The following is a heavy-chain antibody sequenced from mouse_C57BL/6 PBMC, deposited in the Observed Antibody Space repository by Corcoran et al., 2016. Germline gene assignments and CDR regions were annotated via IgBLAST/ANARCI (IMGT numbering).Heavy chain of an antibody. Sequence: QIQLVQTGPELKKPGETVKISCKASGYTFTTYGMSWVKQAPGKGLKWMGWINTYSGVPTYADDFKGRFAFSLETSASTAYLQINNLKNEDTATYFCARDDYDSLAWFAYWGQGTLVTVSA. J-gene: IGHJ3*01. V-gene: IGHV9-3*01. CDR1: GYTFTTYG. CDR3: ARDDYDSLAWFAY. D-gene: IGHD2-4*01. CDR2: INTYSGVP.